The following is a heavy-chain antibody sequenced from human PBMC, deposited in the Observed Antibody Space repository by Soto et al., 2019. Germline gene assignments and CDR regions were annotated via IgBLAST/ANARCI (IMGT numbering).Heavy chain of an antibody. J-gene: IGHJ2*01. CDR1: GGTFSSYA. CDR2: IIPIFGTA. CDR3: ARSLQLVGDDWYFDL. D-gene: IGHD6-13*01. V-gene: IGHV1-69*13. Sequence: SVKVSCKASGGTFSSYAISWVRQAPGQGLEWMGGIIPIFGTANYAQKFQGRVTITADESTSTAYMELSSLRSEDTAVYYCARSLQLVGDDWYFDLWGRGTLVTVSS.